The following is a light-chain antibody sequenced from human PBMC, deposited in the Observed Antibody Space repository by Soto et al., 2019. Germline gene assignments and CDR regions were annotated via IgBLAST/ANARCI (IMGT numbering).Light chain of an antibody. CDR3: EQYGSSPLT. V-gene: IGKV3-20*01. J-gene: IGKJ4*01. Sequence: EIVLTQSPGTLSLSPGERATLSCRASQSVSSSFLAWYQQTPGQAPRLLIYGASRRATGIPDRFSGRGSGTDFTLTISRLEPEDFAAYYCEQYGSSPLTFGGGTKVDIK. CDR1: QSVSSSF. CDR2: GAS.